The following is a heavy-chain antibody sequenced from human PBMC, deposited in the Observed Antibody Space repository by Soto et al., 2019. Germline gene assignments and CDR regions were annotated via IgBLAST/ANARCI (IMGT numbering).Heavy chain of an antibody. Sequence: SETLSLTCGVSGDSISNSRFYWAWIRQPPGEGMEWIWSIYHTGNAYYNPSLKSRVTISVDTSKNQFSLKVTSVTAADTALYYCARDYFDSSDYTTNWFDPWGQGTLVTVSS. CDR3: ARDYFDSSDYTTNWFDP. CDR1: GDSISNSRFY. D-gene: IGHD3-22*01. CDR2: IYHTGNA. V-gene: IGHV4-39*01. J-gene: IGHJ5*02.